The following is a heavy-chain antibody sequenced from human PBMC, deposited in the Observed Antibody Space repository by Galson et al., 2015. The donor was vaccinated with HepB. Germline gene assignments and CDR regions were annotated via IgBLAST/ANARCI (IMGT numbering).Heavy chain of an antibody. D-gene: IGHD6-19*01. Sequence: SLRLSCAASGFTFSSYGMHWVRQAPGKGLEWVAVIWYDGSNKYYADSVKGRFTISRDNSKNTLYLQMNSLRAEDTAVYYCAREGGSGWFRNWGQGTLVTVSS. V-gene: IGHV3-33*01. CDR1: GFTFSSYG. CDR2: IWYDGSNK. J-gene: IGHJ4*02. CDR3: AREGGSGWFRN.